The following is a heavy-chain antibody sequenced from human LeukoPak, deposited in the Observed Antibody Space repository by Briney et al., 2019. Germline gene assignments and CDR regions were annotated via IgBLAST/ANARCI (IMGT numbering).Heavy chain of an antibody. Sequence: GASVKVSCKISGYTFTDYFIQWVRQAPGQGLEWMGLTRPKIGDRKRTQKFRGRVTMTRDTSISTVYMELDRLTFDDTAVYFCARDNYGTLDYWGQGPRVTVSS. V-gene: IGHV1-2*02. CDR1: GYTFTDYF. J-gene: IGHJ4*02. CDR3: ARDNYGTLDY. CDR2: TRPKIGDR. D-gene: IGHD4-17*01.